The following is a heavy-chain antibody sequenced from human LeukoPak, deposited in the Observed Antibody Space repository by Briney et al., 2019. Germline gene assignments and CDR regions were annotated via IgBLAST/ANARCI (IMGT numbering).Heavy chain of an antibody. Sequence: GGSLRLSCAASGFTFSSYWMSWVRQAPGKGLEWVANIKQDGSEKYYVDSVKGRSTISRDNAKNSLYLQMNSLRAEDTAVYYCARDDCSSISCYHNWFDPWGQGTLVTVSS. D-gene: IGHD2-2*01. CDR1: GFTFSSYW. J-gene: IGHJ5*02. V-gene: IGHV3-7*01. CDR3: ARDDCSSISCYHNWFDP. CDR2: IKQDGSEK.